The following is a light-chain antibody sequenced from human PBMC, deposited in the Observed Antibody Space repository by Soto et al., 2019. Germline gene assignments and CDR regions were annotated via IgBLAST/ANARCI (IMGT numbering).Light chain of an antibody. J-gene: IGKJ1*01. Sequence: DTVMTQSPSTLSVSPGERATVSCTASQSLSSNLAWYQQKPGQAPRLLIYGASTRATGIPARFSGSGSGTDFTLTISRLEPEDFAVYYCQQYGSSPETFGQGTKVDI. V-gene: IGKV3-15*01. CDR2: GAS. CDR3: QQYGSSPET. CDR1: QSLSSN.